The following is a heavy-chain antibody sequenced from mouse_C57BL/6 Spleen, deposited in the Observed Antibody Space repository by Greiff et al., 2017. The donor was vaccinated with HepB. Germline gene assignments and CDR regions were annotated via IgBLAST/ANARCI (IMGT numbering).Heavy chain of an antibody. V-gene: IGHV5-4*01. D-gene: IGHD4-1*01. CDR2: ISDGGSYT. CDR1: GFTFSSYA. J-gene: IGHJ2*01. Sequence: EVQRVESGGGLVKPGGSLKLSCAASGFTFSSYAMSWVRQTPEKRLEWVATISDGGSYTYYPDNVKGRFTISRDNAKNNLYLQMSHLKSEDTAMYYCARDGLGRYFDYWGQGTTLTVSS. CDR3: ARDGLGRYFDY.